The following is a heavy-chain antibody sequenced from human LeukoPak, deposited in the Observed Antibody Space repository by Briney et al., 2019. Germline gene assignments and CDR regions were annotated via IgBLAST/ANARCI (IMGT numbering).Heavy chain of an antibody. Sequence: PGGSLRLSCAVSEFTFSNYSMTWVRQTPGKGLEWVANIKEDGTEKNLVDSVKGRFTISRDNTKNLLFLEMNNLRGDDTAIYYCVRESRPGGAMGLYHNLDYWGQGTLVAVSS. D-gene: IGHD1-1*01. J-gene: IGHJ4*02. CDR3: VRESRPGGAMGLYHNLDY. CDR1: EFTFSNYS. CDR2: IKEDGTEK. V-gene: IGHV3-7*01.